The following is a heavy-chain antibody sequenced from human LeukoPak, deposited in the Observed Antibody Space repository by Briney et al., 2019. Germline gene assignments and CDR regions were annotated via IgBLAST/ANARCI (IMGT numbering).Heavy chain of an antibody. Sequence: PSQTLSLTCTVSGGSISSGDYYWSWLRQPPGKGLEWIGYIYYSGITNYNPSLKSRVTISVGTSKNQFSMKLSSVTAADTAVYYCARLPYCSDGSCYSENYWGQGTLVIVCS. CDR1: GGSISSGDYY. V-gene: IGHV4-61*08. D-gene: IGHD2-15*01. CDR3: ARLPYCSDGSCYSENY. CDR2: IYYSGIT. J-gene: IGHJ4*02.